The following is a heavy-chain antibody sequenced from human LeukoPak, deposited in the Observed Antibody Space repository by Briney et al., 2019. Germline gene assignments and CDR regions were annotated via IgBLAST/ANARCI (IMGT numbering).Heavy chain of an antibody. CDR2: ISSSGSTI. D-gene: IGHD6-13*01. J-gene: IGHJ4*02. Sequence: PGGSLRLSCAASGFTFSDYYMSWIRQAPGKGLEWVSYISSSGSTIYYADSVKGQITISRDNAKNSLYLQMNSLRAEDTAVYYCARAKSSSWYSPDYWGQGTLVTVSS. CDR3: ARAKSSSWYSPDY. CDR1: GFTFSDYY. V-gene: IGHV3-11*04.